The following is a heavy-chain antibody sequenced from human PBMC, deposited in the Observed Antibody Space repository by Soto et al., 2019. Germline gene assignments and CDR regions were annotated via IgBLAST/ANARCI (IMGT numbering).Heavy chain of an antibody. CDR3: ARHPERIAQIGWFDP. V-gene: IGHV3-48*01. D-gene: IGHD6-13*01. J-gene: IGHJ5*02. CDR2: ISSSSSTI. Sequence: GGCLRLSCAASGFTFSSYSMNWVRQAPGKGLEWVSYISSSSSTIYYADSVKGRYTISRDNAKNSLYLQMNSLRAEDTAVYYCARHPERIAQIGWFDPWGQGTLVTVSS. CDR1: GFTFSSYS.